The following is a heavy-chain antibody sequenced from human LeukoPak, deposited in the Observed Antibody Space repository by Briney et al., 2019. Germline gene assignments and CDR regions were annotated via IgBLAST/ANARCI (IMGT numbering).Heavy chain of an antibody. CDR2: ISAYNGNT. J-gene: IGHJ4*02. Sequence: ASVKVSCKASGYTFTSYGISWVRQAPGQGLEWMGWISAYNGNTNYAQKLQGGVTMTTDTSTSTAYMELRSLSSDDAAVYYCARNRLDYYGSGSYSGDYWGQGTLVTVSS. CDR1: GYTFTSYG. CDR3: ARNRLDYYGSGSYSGDY. D-gene: IGHD3-10*01. V-gene: IGHV1-18*01.